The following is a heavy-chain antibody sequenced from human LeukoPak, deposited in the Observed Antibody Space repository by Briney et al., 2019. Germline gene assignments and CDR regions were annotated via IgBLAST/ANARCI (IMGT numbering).Heavy chain of an antibody. CDR1: GGTFSSYA. J-gene: IGHJ6*02. D-gene: IGHD6-13*01. V-gene: IGHV1-69*13. Sequence: SVKVSCKASGGTFSSYAISWVRQAPGQGLEWMGGIIPIFGTANYAQKFQGRVTITADESTSTAYMELGSLRSEDTAVYYCASLYSSSSQRDYYGMDVWGQGTTVTVSS. CDR2: IIPIFGTA. CDR3: ASLYSSSSQRDYYGMDV.